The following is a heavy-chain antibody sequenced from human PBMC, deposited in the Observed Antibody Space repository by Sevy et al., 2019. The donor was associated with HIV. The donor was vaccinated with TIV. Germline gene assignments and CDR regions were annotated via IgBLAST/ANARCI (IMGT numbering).Heavy chain of an antibody. Sequence: GGSLRLSCAASGFTFSDYYMSWIRQAPGKGLEWVSYISGSDGTIYYADSLKGRFTISRDNAKNSLYLQMNSLRAEDTALYYCARDHVKDGDLGDYYYFAMDVWGQGTTVTVSS. CDR1: GFTFSDYY. CDR2: ISGSDGTI. D-gene: IGHD2-21*01. V-gene: IGHV3-11*01. CDR3: ARDHVKDGDLGDYYYFAMDV. J-gene: IGHJ6*02.